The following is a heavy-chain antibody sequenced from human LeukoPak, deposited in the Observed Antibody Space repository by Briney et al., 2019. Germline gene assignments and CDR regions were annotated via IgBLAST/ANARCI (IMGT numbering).Heavy chain of an antibody. V-gene: IGHV3-74*01. CDR2: INSDGSTT. J-gene: IGHJ3*02. CDR3: ARTVAGKGNAFDI. CDR1: GFTFGSYW. D-gene: IGHD6-19*01. Sequence: PGGSLRLSCVGSGFTFGSYWMHWGRQAPGKGLVWVSRINSDGSTTSDADSVKGRFTISRDNAKNTLYLQMNSLRADDTAVYYCARTVAGKGNAFDIWGQGTLVTVSP.